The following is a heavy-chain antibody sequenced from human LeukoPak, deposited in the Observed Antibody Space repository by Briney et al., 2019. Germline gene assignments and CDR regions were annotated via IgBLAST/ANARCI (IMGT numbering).Heavy chain of an antibody. J-gene: IGHJ4*02. CDR2: ISSSGSYI. CDR1: GFTFSSYS. D-gene: IGHD2-15*01. CDR3: ARQLSGGSRRDFDY. V-gene: IGHV3-21*01. Sequence: GGSLRLSCAASGFTFSSYSMNWVRQAPGKGLEWVSSISSSGSYIYYADSVKGRFTISRDNAKNSLYLQMNSLRAEDTAVYYCARQLSGGSRRDFDYWGQGTLVTVSS.